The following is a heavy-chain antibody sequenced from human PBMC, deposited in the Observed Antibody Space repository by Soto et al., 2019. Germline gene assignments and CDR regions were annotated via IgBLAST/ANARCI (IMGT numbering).Heavy chain of an antibody. CDR2: ISAYNGNT. CDR3: AREGSEYQLLPPFYYYYGMDV. CDR1: GYTFTSYG. J-gene: IGHJ6*02. Sequence: RASVKVSCKASGYTFTSYGISWVRQAPGQGLEWMGWISAYNGNTNYAQKLQGRVTMTTDTSTSTAYMELRSLRSDDTAVYYCAREGSEYQLLPPFYYYYGMDVWGQGTTVTVSS. V-gene: IGHV1-18*01. D-gene: IGHD2-2*01.